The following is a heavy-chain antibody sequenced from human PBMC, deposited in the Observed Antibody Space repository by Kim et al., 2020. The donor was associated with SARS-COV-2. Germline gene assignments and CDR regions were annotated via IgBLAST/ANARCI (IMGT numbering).Heavy chain of an antibody. V-gene: IGHV5-51*01. CDR3: ARTRSLAPRLGFDP. D-gene: IGHD6-6*01. J-gene: IGHJ5*02. Sequence: SPASQGQVTISADKSISTAYLQWSSLKASDTAMYYCARTRSLAPRLGFDPWGQGTLVTVSS.